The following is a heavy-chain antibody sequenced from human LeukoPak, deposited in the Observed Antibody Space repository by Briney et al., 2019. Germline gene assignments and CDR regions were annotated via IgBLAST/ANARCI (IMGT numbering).Heavy chain of an antibody. Sequence: SETLSLTCTVSGGSINNYYWSWVRQPPGKGLEWIEYIYYSGSTTYNPSLKSRVTISVDTSKNQFSLMLSSVTAADTAVYYCARRTVVLDYWGQGALVTVSS. CDR3: ARRTVVLDY. D-gene: IGHD4-23*01. CDR2: IYYSGST. CDR1: GGSINNYY. J-gene: IGHJ4*02. V-gene: IGHV4-59*08.